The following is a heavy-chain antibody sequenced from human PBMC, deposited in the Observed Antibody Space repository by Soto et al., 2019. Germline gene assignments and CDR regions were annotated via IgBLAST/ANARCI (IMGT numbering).Heavy chain of an antibody. J-gene: IGHJ5*02. V-gene: IGHV3-23*01. CDR3: AKAKEGYYGSGSYYKSNWYDP. CDR2: ISGSGGST. D-gene: IGHD3-10*01. Sequence: GGSLRLSCAASGFTFSSYAMSWVRQAPGKGLEWVSAISGSGGSTYYADSVKGRFTISRDNSKNTLYLQMNSLRAEDTAVYYCAKAKEGYYGSGSYYKSNWYDPWGQGTLVTVSS. CDR1: GFTFSSYA.